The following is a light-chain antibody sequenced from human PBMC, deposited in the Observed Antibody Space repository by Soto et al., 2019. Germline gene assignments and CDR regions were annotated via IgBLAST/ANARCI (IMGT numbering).Light chain of an antibody. CDR2: END. CDR3: VAWDTSLSAGGVV. Sequence: QPVLTQPPSVSAAPGQRVTISCSGSSSNIGNNFVSWYQQLPGTAPKLLIYENDKRPSEIPDRFSGSKSGTSATLAISGLQTGDEADYYCVAWDTSLSAGGVVFGGGTKLTVL. V-gene: IGLV1-51*02. J-gene: IGLJ2*01. CDR1: SSNIGNNF.